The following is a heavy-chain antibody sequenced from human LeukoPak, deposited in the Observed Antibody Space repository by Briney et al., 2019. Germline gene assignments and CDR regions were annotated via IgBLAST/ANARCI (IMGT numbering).Heavy chain of an antibody. CDR1: GFTFSSYA. J-gene: IGHJ4*02. CDR2: ISGSGGST. Sequence: PGGSLRLSCAASGFTFSSYAMSWVRQAPGKGLEWVSAISGSGGSTYYADSVKGRFTISRDNSKNTLYLQMNSLRAEDTAVYYCAQDYVWGSYRYSPADYCGQGTLVTVSS. D-gene: IGHD3-16*02. V-gene: IGHV3-23*01. CDR3: AQDYVWGSYRYSPADY.